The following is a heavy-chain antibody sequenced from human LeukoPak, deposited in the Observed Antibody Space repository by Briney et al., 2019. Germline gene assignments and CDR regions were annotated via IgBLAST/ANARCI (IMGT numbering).Heavy chain of an antibody. D-gene: IGHD1-26*01. Sequence: GGSLRLSCAASGFTFDDYGMSWVRQAPGKGLEWVSGINWNSGSTGYADSVKGRFTISRDNAKNSLYLQMNSLRAEDTALYYCARLEVGATTPVTGFDYWGQGTLVTVSS. CDR2: INWNSGST. V-gene: IGHV3-20*04. J-gene: IGHJ4*02. CDR1: GFTFDDYG. CDR3: ARLEVGATTPVTGFDY.